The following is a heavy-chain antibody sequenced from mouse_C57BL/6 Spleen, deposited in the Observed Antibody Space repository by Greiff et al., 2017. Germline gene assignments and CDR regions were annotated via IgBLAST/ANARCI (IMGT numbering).Heavy chain of an antibody. V-gene: IGHV1-55*01. CDR1: GYTFTSYW. CDR2: IYPGSGST. CDR3: ARGISDYYGSSPDY. D-gene: IGHD1-1*01. Sequence: QVQLQQPGAELVKPGASVKMSCKASGYTFTSYWITWVKQRPGQGLEWIGDIYPGSGSTNYNEKFKSKATLTVDTSSSTAYMQLSSLTSGGSAVYYGARGISDYYGSSPDYWGQGTTLTVSS. J-gene: IGHJ2*01.